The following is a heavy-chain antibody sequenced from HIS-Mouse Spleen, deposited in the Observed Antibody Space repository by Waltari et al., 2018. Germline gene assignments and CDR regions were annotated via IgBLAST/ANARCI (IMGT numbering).Heavy chain of an antibody. CDR1: GGSISSSSSY. V-gene: IGHV4-39*07. J-gene: IGHJ6*02. Sequence: QLQLQESGPGLVKPSETLSLTCTVSGGSISSSSSYWGGIRHPPGKGLEWIGSIYYSGSTYYNPSLKSRVTISVDTSKNQFSLKLSSVTAADTAVYYCARVGYSGYDYYYYYGMDVWGQGTTVTVSS. D-gene: IGHD5-12*01. CDR2: IYYSGST. CDR3: ARVGYSGYDYYYYYGMDV.